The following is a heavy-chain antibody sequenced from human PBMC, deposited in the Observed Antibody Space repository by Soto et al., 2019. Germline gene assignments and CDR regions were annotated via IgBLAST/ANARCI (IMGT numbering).Heavy chain of an antibody. Sequence: GGSLRLSCAASGLTFSSYWMSWVRQAPGKGLEWVANIKQDGSEKYYVDSVKGRFTISRDNAKNSLYLQMNSLRAEDTAVYYCARDRIGGRALYYYCGMDVWGQGTTVTVSS. J-gene: IGHJ6*02. CDR1: GLTFSSYW. D-gene: IGHD2-15*01. V-gene: IGHV3-7*05. CDR2: IKQDGSEK. CDR3: ARDRIGGRALYYYCGMDV.